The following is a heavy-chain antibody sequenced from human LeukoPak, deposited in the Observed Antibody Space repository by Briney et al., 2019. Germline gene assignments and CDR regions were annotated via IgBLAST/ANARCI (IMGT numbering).Heavy chain of an antibody. D-gene: IGHD5-12*01. Sequence: GGSLRLSCAASGFTFSTYAMTWVREAPGKGLEWVSAVRASGGDTYYTDSVKGRFTISRDNSKNTLYLQMNSLRVDDTAVYYCARGPCGGYLGERYWGQGTLVTVSS. CDR3: ARGPCGGYLGERY. J-gene: IGHJ4*02. CDR2: VRASGGDT. V-gene: IGHV3-23*01. CDR1: GFTFSTYA.